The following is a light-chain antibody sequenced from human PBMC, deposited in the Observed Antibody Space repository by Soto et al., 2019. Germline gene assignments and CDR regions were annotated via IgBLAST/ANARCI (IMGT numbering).Light chain of an antibody. Sequence: EIVSTQSPGTLCLPPVERATVSCSSSQSVSSSYLAWYQQKPGQAPRLLIYGASSRATGIPDRFSGSGSGTDFTLTVSRLAPEDSAVYYCQNYYYPQWTFGQGTKVDIK. V-gene: IGKV3-20*01. J-gene: IGKJ1*01. CDR1: QSVSSSY. CDR3: QNYYYPQWT. CDR2: GAS.